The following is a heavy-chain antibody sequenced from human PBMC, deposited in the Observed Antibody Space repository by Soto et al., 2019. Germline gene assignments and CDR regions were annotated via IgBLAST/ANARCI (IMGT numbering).Heavy chain of an antibody. CDR3: ARDLDYYDAGSPDAFDI. J-gene: IGHJ3*02. Sequence: GGALGLACAASAFTLSSYSMNWVRQAPGKGLEWTSHISSDGSAIYYADSVDGRFTISRDNAKNSLYLQMHSLRDEDTAVYYCARDLDYYDAGSPDAFDIWGQGTMVTVSS. D-gene: IGHD3-10*01. V-gene: IGHV3-48*02. CDR1: AFTLSSYS. CDR2: ISSDGSAI.